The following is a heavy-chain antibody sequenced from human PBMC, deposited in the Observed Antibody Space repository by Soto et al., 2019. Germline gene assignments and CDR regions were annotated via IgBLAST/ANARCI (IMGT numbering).Heavy chain of an antibody. D-gene: IGHD1-26*01. V-gene: IGHV5-51*01. CDR2: IYPGDSDT. Sequence: GESLKISGKVSGYSLSGHWIGWVRQMRGKGLEWMGVIYPGDSDTRNSPSFQGQATISADKSISTAYLQWSSLKASDTAMYYCARLLGGSYNAFDIWGQGTMVTVSS. CDR1: GYSLSGHW. CDR3: ARLLGGSYNAFDI. J-gene: IGHJ3*02.